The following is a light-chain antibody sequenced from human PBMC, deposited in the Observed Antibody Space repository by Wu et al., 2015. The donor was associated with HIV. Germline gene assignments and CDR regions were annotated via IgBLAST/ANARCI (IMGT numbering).Light chain of an antibody. CDR2: GAS. CDR3: QQYNNWPLT. Sequence: EIVMTLSPATLSVSPGERATLSCRASESVRSNLAWYQQKPGQAPRLLISGASTRATGIAARFSASGSGTDFTLTISSMQSEDFAIYYCQQYNNWPLTFGGGTKVEIK. V-gene: IGKV3D-15*01. CDR1: ESVRSN. J-gene: IGKJ4*01.